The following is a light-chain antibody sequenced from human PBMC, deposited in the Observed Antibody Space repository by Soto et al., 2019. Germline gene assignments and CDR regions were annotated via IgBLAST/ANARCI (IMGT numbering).Light chain of an antibody. CDR2: EES. Sequence: YELTQVPAVSVSPGQTARITWSGDVRGENYADWYQQKPGQAPELVIYEESELYPGIPERFSGSTSGNTTTLTISRVLTEDETDYYCLSGDEDNVFGTGTKVTVL. J-gene: IGLJ1*01. CDR1: VRGENY. CDR3: LSGDEDNV. V-gene: IGLV3-22*01.